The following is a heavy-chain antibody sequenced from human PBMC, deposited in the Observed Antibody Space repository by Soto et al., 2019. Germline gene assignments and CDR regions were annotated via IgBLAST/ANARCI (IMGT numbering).Heavy chain of an antibody. V-gene: IGHV4-59*08. CDR1: GGSINSYY. CDR3: ARTTDH. J-gene: IGHJ4*02. Sequence: PSETLSLTCTVSGGSINSYYWSWIRQPPGKGLEWIGYIYYTGNTNYNPSLKSRVTISVDTSKNQFSLKLSSVTAADTALYYCARTTDHWGQGTLVTVSS. D-gene: IGHD1-26*01. CDR2: IYYTGNT.